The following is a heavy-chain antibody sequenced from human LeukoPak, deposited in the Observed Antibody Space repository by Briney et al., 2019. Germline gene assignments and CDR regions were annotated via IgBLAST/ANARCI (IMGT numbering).Heavy chain of an antibody. D-gene: IGHD6-19*01. CDR2: INSDGSST. J-gene: IGHJ4*02. V-gene: IGHV3-74*01. CDR1: GFTFSSYW. Sequence: GGSLRLSCAASGFTFSSYWMHWVRQAPGKGLVWVSRINSDGSSTNYADSVKGRFTISRDIAKNTLYLQINSLRAEDTAVYYCASPIAVAGPYYFDYWGQGTLVTVSS. CDR3: ASPIAVAGPYYFDY.